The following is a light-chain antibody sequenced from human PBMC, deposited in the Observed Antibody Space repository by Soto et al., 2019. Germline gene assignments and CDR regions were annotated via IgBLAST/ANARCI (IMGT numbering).Light chain of an antibody. CDR3: CSYAGSYTPHVV. V-gene: IGLV2-11*01. CDR1: SSDVGGYNY. CDR2: DVS. Sequence: QSALTQPRSVSGSPGQSVTISCTGTSSDVGGYNYVSWYQQHPGKAPKLMIYDVSKRPSGVPDRFSGSKSGNTASLTISGLQAEDEADYYCCSYAGSYTPHVVFGGGTKLPS. J-gene: IGLJ2*01.